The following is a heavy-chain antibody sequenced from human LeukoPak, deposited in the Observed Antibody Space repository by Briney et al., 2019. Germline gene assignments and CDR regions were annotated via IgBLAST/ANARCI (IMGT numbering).Heavy chain of an antibody. Sequence: SETLSLTCTVSGYSISSGYCWGWIRQPPGKGLEWIGSIYHSGSTYYNPSLKSRVTISVDTSKNQFSLKLSSVTAADTAVYYCARCRPTQNWFDPWGQGTLVTVSS. CDR1: GYSISSGYC. CDR2: IYHSGST. J-gene: IGHJ5*02. CDR3: ARCRPTQNWFDP. V-gene: IGHV4-38-2*02.